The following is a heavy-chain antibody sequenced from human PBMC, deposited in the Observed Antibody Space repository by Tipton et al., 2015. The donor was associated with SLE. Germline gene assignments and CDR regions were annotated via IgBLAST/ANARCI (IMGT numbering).Heavy chain of an antibody. CDR1: GFTFSSYA. D-gene: IGHD2-2*01. V-gene: IGHV3-23*01. Sequence: SLRLSCAASGFTFSSYAMSWVRQAPGKGLEWVSAISGSGGSTYYADSVKGRFTISRDNSKNTLYLQMNSLRAEDTAVYYCAKDRDIVVVPAANWGDYWGQGTLVTVSS. CDR2: ISGSGGST. CDR3: AKDRDIVVVPAANWGDY. J-gene: IGHJ4*02.